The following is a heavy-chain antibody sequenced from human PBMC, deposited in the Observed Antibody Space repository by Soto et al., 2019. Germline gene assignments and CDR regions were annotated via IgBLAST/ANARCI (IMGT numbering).Heavy chain of an antibody. D-gene: IGHD1-26*01. CDR2: IYPGDSDT. CDR3: AGFRVVGATTGGMDV. CDR1: GYSFTSYW. V-gene: IGHV5-51*01. Sequence: GESLKISCKGSGYSFTSYWIGWVRQMPGKGLEWMGIIYPGDSDTRYSLSFQGQVTISADKSISTAYLQWSSLKASDTAMYYCAGFRVVGATTGGMDVWGQGTTVTVSS. J-gene: IGHJ6*02.